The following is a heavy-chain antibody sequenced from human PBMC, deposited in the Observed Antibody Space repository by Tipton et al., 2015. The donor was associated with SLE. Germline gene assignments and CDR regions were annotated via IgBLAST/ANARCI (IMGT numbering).Heavy chain of an antibody. CDR2: IYYSGST. V-gene: IGHV4-39*07. D-gene: IGHD6-19*01. CDR3: ARDYPALYSSGWYGNYMDV. Sequence: TLSLTCTVSGGSISSSSYYWGWIRQPPGKGLEWIGSIYYSGSTYYNPSLKSRVTISVDTSKNQFSLKLSSVTAADTAVYYCARDYPALYSSGWYGNYMDVWGKGPRSPSP. J-gene: IGHJ6*03. CDR1: GGSISSSSYY.